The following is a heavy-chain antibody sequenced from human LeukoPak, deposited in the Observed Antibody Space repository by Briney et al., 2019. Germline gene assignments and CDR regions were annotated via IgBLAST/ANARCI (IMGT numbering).Heavy chain of an antibody. D-gene: IGHD3-22*01. Sequence: GGSLRLSCAASGFTFNNYAMSWVRQAPGKGLEWLSAISGSGGSTYYADPLKGRFTISRDNSKNTLYLQMNSLRAEDTALYYCAKDGIGGIYYDSSGYFDNWGQGTLVTVSS. CDR1: GFTFNNYA. CDR2: ISGSGGST. J-gene: IGHJ4*02. V-gene: IGHV3-23*01. CDR3: AKDGIGGIYYDSSGYFDN.